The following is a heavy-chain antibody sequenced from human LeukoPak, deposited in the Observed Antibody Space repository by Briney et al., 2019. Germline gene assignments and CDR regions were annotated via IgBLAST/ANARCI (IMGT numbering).Heavy chain of an antibody. CDR3: ARRGYVDWFGWFDP. J-gene: IGHJ5*02. CDR2: INPSGST. V-gene: IGHV4-34*01. CDR1: RGSIRRYY. D-gene: IGHD3-9*01. Sequence: SGTPSLSPAVSRGSIRRYYWSSIRQPPQKGLEWIGEINPSGSTNYTPPLKSRVTISVDTSKNQFSLKLSSVTAADTAVYYCARRGYVDWFGWFDPWGQGGLVTVSA.